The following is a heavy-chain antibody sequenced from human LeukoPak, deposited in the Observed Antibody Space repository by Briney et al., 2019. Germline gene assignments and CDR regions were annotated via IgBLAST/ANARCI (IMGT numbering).Heavy chain of an antibody. CDR3: PMGRDGYNYVNS. CDR2: IISTHTYL. D-gene: IGHD5-24*01. V-gene: IGHV3-21*01. Sequence: AGGSLRLSCAASGFTFSSYSMKWVRQAPGKGLEWLSLIISTHTYLYYAASVKGRLTISRDTAKTSLYMQMNSLRAEDTAVYYCPMGRDGYNYVNSWGQGTLVTVSS. J-gene: IGHJ4*02. CDR1: GFTFSSYS.